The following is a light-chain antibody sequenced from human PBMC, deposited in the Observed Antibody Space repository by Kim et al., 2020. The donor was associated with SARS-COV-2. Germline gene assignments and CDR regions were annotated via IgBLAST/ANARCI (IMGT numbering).Light chain of an antibody. CDR2: GAY. V-gene: IGKV3-15*01. Sequence: PGERATQSCRASQRVSSNLAQYQQKLGHDPRLLIYGAYTRATGIPARFSVSGSVTDCTLTLSSLQAKDFAVNYSKQHKNGPPIPFGGGIKGDIK. CDR3: KQHKNGPPIP. J-gene: IGKJ4*01. CDR1: QRVSSN.